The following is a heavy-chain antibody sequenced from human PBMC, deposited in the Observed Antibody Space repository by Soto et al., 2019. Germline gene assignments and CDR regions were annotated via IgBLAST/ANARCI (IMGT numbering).Heavy chain of an antibody. V-gene: IGHV4-30-4*01. CDR2: IYYSGST. D-gene: IGHD5-12*01. J-gene: IGHJ5*02. CDR1: GGSISSGDYY. Sequence: SETLSLTCTVSGGSISSGDYYWSWIRQPPGKGLEWIGYIYYSGSTYYNPSLKSRVTISVDTSKNQFSLKLSSVTAADTAVYYCAREVCVGTITRSEYNWFDPWGQGTLVTVSS. CDR3: AREVCVGTITRSEYNWFDP.